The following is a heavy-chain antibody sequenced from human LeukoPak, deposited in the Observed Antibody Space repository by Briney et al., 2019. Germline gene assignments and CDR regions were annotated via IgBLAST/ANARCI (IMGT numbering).Heavy chain of an antibody. CDR3: AKDGAAAARTFDY. CDR2: ISWNSGSI. CDR1: GFTFDDYA. Sequence: GRSLRLSCAASGFTFDDYAMHWFRQAPGKGLEWVSGISWNSGSIGYADSVKGRFTISRDNAKNSLYLQMNSLRAEDTALYYCAKDGAAAARTFDYWGQGTLVTVSS. V-gene: IGHV3-9*01. J-gene: IGHJ4*02. D-gene: IGHD6-13*01.